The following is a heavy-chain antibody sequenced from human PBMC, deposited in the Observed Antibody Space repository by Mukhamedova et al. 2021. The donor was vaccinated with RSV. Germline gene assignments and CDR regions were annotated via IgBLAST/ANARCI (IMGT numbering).Heavy chain of an antibody. D-gene: IGHD3-3*01. CDR3: ARVDYDSHYYYYMDV. V-gene: IGHV3-48*04. Sequence: VRQAPGKGLEWVSYISSSSSTIYYADSVKGRFTISRDNAKNSLYLQMNSLRAEDTAVYYCARVDYDSHYYYYMDVWGQGTTVTV. J-gene: IGHJ6*03. CDR2: ISSSSSTI.